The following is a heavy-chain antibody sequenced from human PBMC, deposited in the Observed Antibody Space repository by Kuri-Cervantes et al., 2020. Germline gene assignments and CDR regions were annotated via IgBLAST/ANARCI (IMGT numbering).Heavy chain of an antibody. CDR3: ARGRYQLPLDY. D-gene: IGHD2-2*01. CDR2: IWYDGSNK. Sequence: GESLKISCAASKFTFNAAWMTWVRQAPGKGLEWVAVIWYDGSNKYYADSVKGRFTISRDNSKNTLYLQMNSLRAEDTAVYYCARGRYQLPLDYWGQGTLVTVSS. CDR1: KFTFNAAW. J-gene: IGHJ4*02. V-gene: IGHV3-33*08.